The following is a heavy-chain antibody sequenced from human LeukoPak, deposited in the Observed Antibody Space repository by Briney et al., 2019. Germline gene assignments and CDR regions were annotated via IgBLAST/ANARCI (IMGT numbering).Heavy chain of an antibody. CDR2: INWDGDST. J-gene: IGHJ4*02. CDR1: GYTFDDHG. CDR3: AKGDRNGWYFDY. Sequence: GGSLRLSCAGSGYTFDDHGMSWVRQAPGKGLEWVAGINWDGDSTGYADSVKGRFTISRDNAKNSLFLQMISLRAEEDTALYYCAKGDRNGWYFDYWGLGTLVTVSS. V-gene: IGHV3-20*04. D-gene: IGHD6-19*01.